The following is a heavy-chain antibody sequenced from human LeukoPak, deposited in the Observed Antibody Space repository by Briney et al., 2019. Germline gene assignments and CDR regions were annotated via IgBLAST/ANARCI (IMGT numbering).Heavy chain of an antibody. CDR2: ISTSSNI. V-gene: IGHV3-48*01. CDR3: ARAFDI. CDR1: GFTFNSYT. Sequence: GGSLRLSCAASGFTFNSYTMNWVRQAPGKGLEWVSYISTSSNIYYADSVKGRFTISRDNAKNSLFLQMNSLRLEDTAVYYCARAFDIWGRGTMVTVSS. J-gene: IGHJ3*02.